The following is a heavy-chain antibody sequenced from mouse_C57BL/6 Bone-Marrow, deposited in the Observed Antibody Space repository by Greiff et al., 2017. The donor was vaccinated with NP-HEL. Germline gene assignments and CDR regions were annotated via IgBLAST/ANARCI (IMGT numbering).Heavy chain of an antibody. V-gene: IGHV10-1*01. CDR3: VRQRDFPRYWYFDV. J-gene: IGHJ1*03. Sequence: EVQLVESGGGLVQPKGSLKLSCAASGFSFNTYAMNWVRQAPGKGLEWVARIRSKSNNYATYYADSVKDRFTISRDDSESMLYLQMNNLKTEDTAMYYCVRQRDFPRYWYFDVWGTGTTVTVSS. CDR1: GFSFNTYA. CDR2: IRSKSNNYAT.